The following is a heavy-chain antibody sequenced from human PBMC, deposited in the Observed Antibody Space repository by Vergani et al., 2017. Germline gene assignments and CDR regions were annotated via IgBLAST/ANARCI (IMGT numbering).Heavy chain of an antibody. CDR1: GGSISSGGYY. D-gene: IGHD2-15*01. J-gene: IGHJ4*02. CDR2: IYYSGST. CDR3: ASEETARGRAGFDY. V-gene: IGHV4-31*03. Sequence: QVQLQESGPGLVKPSQTLSLTCTVSGGSISSGGYYWSWIRQNPGKGLEWIGYIYYSGSTYYNPSLKSRVTISVDTSKNQFSLKLSSVTAADTAVYYGASEETARGRAGFDYWGQGTLVTVSS.